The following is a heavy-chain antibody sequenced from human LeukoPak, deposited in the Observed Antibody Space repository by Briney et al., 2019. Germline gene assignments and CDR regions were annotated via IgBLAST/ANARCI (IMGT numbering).Heavy chain of an antibody. D-gene: IGHD2-15*01. CDR2: INPNSGGT. Sequence: IGRINPNSGGTNYAQKFQGRVTMTRDTSISTAYMELSRLRSDDTAVYYCLTRSGGSYYFDYWGQGTLVTVSS. V-gene: IGHV1-2*06. CDR3: LTRSGGSYYFDY. J-gene: IGHJ4*02.